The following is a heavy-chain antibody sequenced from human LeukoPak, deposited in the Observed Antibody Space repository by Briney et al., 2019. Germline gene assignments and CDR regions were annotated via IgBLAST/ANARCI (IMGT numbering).Heavy chain of an antibody. CDR2: INTSDGGT. CDR3: ARVMNYYDSSGYVDAFDI. V-gene: IGHV1-46*01. D-gene: IGHD3-22*01. Sequence: ASVKVSCKASGYTFTRTHMHWVRQAPGQGLEWMGIINTSDGGTSYAQKFQGRVTMTSDTSTSTVYMELSSLRSEDTAVYYCARVMNYYDSSGYVDAFDIWGQGTMVTVSS. CDR1: GYTFTRTH. J-gene: IGHJ3*02.